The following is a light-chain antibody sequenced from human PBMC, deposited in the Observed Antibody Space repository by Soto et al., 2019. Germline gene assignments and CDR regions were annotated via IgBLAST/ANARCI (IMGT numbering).Light chain of an antibody. CDR1: QSVTSNY. J-gene: IGKJ1*01. V-gene: IGKV3-20*01. CDR3: QQYGSSPWT. Sequence: EIVLTQSPGTLSLSPGERATLSCRASQSVTSNYLAWYQQKPGQAPRLLIYGPSTRATGIPDRFSGSGSGTDFTLTISGLEPEDFAVYYCQQYGSSPWTFGQGTKVEIK. CDR2: GPS.